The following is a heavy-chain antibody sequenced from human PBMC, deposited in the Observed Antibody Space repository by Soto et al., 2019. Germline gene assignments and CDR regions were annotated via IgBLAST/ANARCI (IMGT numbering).Heavy chain of an antibody. J-gene: IGHJ5*02. CDR1: GGTFSRDA. Sequence: ASVKVSCKASGGTFSRDAISWVRQAPGQGLEWMGGIIPMFGTAKYVQKFQGRLTITADESTTTAYMELRSLRSDDTAVYYCARGVVVVAASQLGWFDPWGQGTLVTVSS. CDR2: IIPMFGTA. V-gene: IGHV1-69*13. D-gene: IGHD2-15*01. CDR3: ARGVVVVAASQLGWFDP.